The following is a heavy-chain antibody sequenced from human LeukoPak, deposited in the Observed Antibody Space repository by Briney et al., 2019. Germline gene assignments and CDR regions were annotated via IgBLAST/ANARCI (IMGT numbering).Heavy chain of an antibody. D-gene: IGHD4-17*01. CDR1: GFTFCSYA. V-gene: IGHV3-23*01. CDR2: ISGSGGST. CDR3: AKSTVTPTVDY. Sequence: GGSLRLSCAASGFTFCSYAMSWVRQAPGKWLGWVSAISGSGGSTYYADSVKGRFTISRDNSKNTLYLQMNGLRAEDTAVYYCAKSTVTPTVDYWGQGTLVTVSS. J-gene: IGHJ4*02.